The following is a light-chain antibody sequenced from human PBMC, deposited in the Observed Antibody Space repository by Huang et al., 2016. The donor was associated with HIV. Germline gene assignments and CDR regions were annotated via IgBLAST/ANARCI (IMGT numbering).Light chain of an antibody. V-gene: IGKV2-28*01. Sequence: DTVMTQSPLSLPVTHEEPASISYRSSQSLLHSNGYDYLDWNLQKPGQSPQLLIYLSSNRAYGVPDRCSGRGSGTDFTLKISRVEAEDVGIYYCMQTLQTLWTFGQGTK. CDR3: MQTLQTLWT. CDR1: QSLLHSNGYDY. CDR2: LSS. J-gene: IGKJ1*01.